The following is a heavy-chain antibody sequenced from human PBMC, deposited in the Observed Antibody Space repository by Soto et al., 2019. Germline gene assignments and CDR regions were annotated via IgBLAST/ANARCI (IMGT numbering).Heavy chain of an antibody. J-gene: IGHJ4*02. Sequence: GGSLRLSCAASGFTFSSYAMSWVRQAPGKGLEWVSAISGSGGSTYYADSVKGRFTISRDNSKNTLYLQMNSLRAEDTAVYYCAKTGDDYGDYGYFDYWGQGTLVTVSS. CDR2: ISGSGGST. V-gene: IGHV3-23*01. D-gene: IGHD4-17*01. CDR3: AKTGDDYGDYGYFDY. CDR1: GFTFSSYA.